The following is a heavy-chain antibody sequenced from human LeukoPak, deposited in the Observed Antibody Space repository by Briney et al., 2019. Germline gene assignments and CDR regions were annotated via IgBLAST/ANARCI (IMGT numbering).Heavy chain of an antibody. CDR2: ISGSGGST. J-gene: IGHJ4*02. D-gene: IGHD3-10*01. V-gene: IGHV3-23*01. CDR1: GFTVSSNY. Sequence: PGGSLRLSCAASGFTVSSNYMSWVCQAPGKGLEWVSAISGSGGSTYYADSVKGRFTISRDNSENTLYLQMNSLRAEDTAVYYCAKSKDYYGSGSYDDYWGQGTLVTVSS. CDR3: AKSKDYYGSGSYDDY.